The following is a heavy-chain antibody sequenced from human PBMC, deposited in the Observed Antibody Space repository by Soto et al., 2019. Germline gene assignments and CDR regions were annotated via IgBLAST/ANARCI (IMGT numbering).Heavy chain of an antibody. D-gene: IGHD2-8*01. Sequence: EVQLLESGGGLVQPGGTLRLSCAASGFTFSSYDMSWVCQAPGKGLEWVSAISGSGVGTFYAESVKGRFTISRDNSKNTLYVQMNSLRVEDTAIYYCAKEDDAWTNGYFDLWGQGTMVTVSS. V-gene: IGHV3-23*01. CDR3: AKEDDAWTNGYFDL. CDR2: ISGSGVGT. CDR1: GFTFSSYD. J-gene: IGHJ3*01.